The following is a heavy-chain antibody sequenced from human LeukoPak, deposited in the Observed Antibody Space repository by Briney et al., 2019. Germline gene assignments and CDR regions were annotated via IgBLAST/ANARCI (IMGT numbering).Heavy chain of an antibody. Sequence: PSETLSLTCTVSGGSISSYYWSWIRQPPGKGLEWIGYIYTSGSTNYNPSLKSRVTISVDTSKNQFSLKLSSVTAADTAVYYCARHQRVGSSEFDHWGQGTLVTVSS. CDR2: IYTSGST. CDR1: GGSISSYY. J-gene: IGHJ4*02. V-gene: IGHV4-4*09. CDR3: ARHQRVGSSEFDH. D-gene: IGHD6-6*01.